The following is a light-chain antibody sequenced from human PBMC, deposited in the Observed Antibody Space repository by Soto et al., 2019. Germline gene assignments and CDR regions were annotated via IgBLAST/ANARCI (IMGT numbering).Light chain of an antibody. V-gene: IGKV3-15*01. CDR1: QSVTNN. J-gene: IGKJ1*01. CDR3: QHYNNWPPGA. Sequence: EIVMTQSPASLSVSPGGRATLSCKASQSVTNNLAWYQQKPGQAPRLLIYGASARATGIPARFSGSGSETEFTLTISSLQSEDSAVYYCQHYNNWPPGAFGQGTKVEIK. CDR2: GAS.